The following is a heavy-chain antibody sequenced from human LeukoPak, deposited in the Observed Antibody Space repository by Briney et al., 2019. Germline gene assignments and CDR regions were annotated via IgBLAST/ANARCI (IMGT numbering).Heavy chain of an antibody. Sequence: ASVKVSCKASGYTFTGYYMHWVRQAPGQGLEWMGWINPNSGGTNYAQKFQGRVTITADESTNTAYMELSSLRSEDTAVYYCASNKYYDILTGYPGFVYWGQGTLVTVSS. V-gene: IGHV1-2*02. CDR1: GYTFTGYY. D-gene: IGHD3-9*01. CDR3: ASNKYYDILTGYPGFVY. CDR2: INPNSGGT. J-gene: IGHJ4*02.